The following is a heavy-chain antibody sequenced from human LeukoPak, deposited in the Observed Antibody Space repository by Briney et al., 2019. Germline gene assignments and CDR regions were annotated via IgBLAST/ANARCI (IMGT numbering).Heavy chain of an antibody. CDR2: ISSSPTYM. D-gene: IGHD6-19*01. V-gene: IGHV3-21*01. Sequence: GGSLRLSCEASGFTFSSQSMNWVRQAPGKGLEWVSSISSSPTYMYYSDSVKGRFTISRDNAKNLLFLQMNSLRAEDTAVYFCTYNSGWYFFDYWGQGTLVTVSS. CDR3: TYNSGWYFFDY. J-gene: IGHJ4*02. CDR1: GFTFSSQS.